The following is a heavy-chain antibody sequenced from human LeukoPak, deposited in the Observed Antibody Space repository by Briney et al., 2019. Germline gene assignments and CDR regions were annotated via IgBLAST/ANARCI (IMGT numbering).Heavy chain of an antibody. CDR3: ARSGFGEANFDY. Sequence: PSETLSLTCTVSGGSISSFYLSWSRQPPGQGLEWIAYTYYSGSTNYNPSLKNRVTISVETSKHQFSRKESSVPAAETAVYYCARSGFGEANFDYWGQGTLVTVSS. V-gene: IGHV4-59*08. D-gene: IGHD3-10*01. CDR2: TYYSGST. CDR1: GGSISSFY. J-gene: IGHJ4*02.